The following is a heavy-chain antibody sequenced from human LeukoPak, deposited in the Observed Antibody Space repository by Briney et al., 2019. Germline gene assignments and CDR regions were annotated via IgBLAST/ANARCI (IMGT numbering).Heavy chain of an antibody. J-gene: IGHJ4*02. Sequence: GGSLRPSCAASRFTFSDYYMSWIRQAPGKGLEWVSYISSSGSTIYYADSVKGRFTISRDNAKNSLYLQMNSLRAEDTAVYYCARVRRGYDYYFDYWGQGTLVTVSS. CDR1: RFTFSDYY. CDR2: ISSSGSTI. D-gene: IGHD2-15*01. V-gene: IGHV3-11*01. CDR3: ARVRRGYDYYFDY.